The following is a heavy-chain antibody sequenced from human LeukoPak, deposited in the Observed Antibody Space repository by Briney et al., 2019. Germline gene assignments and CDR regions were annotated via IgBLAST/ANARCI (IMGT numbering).Heavy chain of an antibody. Sequence: GGSLRLSCAASGFTVITNDMTWVRQAPGKGLEWVSVLYSDGNTNYADSVQGRLTISRDNSKNTLYLEMNSRSPDDTAVYYCARGVEPLAANTLAYWGQGTLVTVSS. CDR1: GFTVITND. D-gene: IGHD1-14*01. J-gene: IGHJ4*02. V-gene: IGHV3-53*01. CDR3: ARGVEPLAANTLAY. CDR2: LYSDGNT.